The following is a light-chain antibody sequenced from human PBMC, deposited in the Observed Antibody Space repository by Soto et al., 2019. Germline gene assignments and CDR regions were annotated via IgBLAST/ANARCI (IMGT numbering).Light chain of an antibody. J-gene: IGLJ3*02. CDR1: SSSIGAGYD. V-gene: IGLV1-40*01. CDR3: QSYDSSLSAWV. CDR2: GNS. Sequence: QSVLTQPPSVSGAPGQRVTISCTGSSSSIGAGYDVNWYQQYPGTAPKLLIYGNSNRPSGVPDRFSGSKSGTSAYLAITGLQAEDEADYYCQSYDSSLSAWVFGGGTKLTVL.